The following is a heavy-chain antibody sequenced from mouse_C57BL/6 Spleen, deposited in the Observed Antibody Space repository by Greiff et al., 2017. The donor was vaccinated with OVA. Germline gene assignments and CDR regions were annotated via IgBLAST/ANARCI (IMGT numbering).Heavy chain of an antibody. CDR3: ASWGYDGYSFAY. D-gene: IGHD2-3*01. CDR2: IDPSDSYT. Sequence: QVQLKQPGAELVRPGTSVKLSCKASGYTFTSYWMHWVKQRPGQGLEWIGVIDPSDSYTNYNQKFKGKATLTVDTSSSTAYMQLSSLTSEDSAVYYCASWGYDGYSFAYWGQGTLVTVSA. J-gene: IGHJ3*01. V-gene: IGHV1-59*01. CDR1: GYTFTSYW.